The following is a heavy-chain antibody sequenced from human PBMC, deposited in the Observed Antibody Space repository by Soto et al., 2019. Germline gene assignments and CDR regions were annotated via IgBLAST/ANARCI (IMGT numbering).Heavy chain of an antibody. CDR1: GYTFTSYG. Sequence: GASVKVSCKASGYTFTSYGISWVRQAPGQGLEWMGWISAYNGNTNYAQKLQGRVTMTTDTSTSTAYMELRSLRSDDTAVYYCVRFRITIFGVVIHDAFDIWGQGTMVTVSS. D-gene: IGHD3-3*01. CDR2: ISAYNGNT. CDR3: VRFRITIFGVVIHDAFDI. V-gene: IGHV1-18*01. J-gene: IGHJ3*02.